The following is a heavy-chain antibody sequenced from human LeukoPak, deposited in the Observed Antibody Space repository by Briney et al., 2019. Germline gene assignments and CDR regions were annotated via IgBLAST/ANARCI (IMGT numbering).Heavy chain of an antibody. CDR3: ARDQEAFDY. CDR1: GYSFTSNY. J-gene: IGHJ4*02. CDR2: IYPRDGST. V-gene: IGHV1-46*01. Sequence: ASVKASCKASGYSFTSNYIHWVRQAPGQGLEWMGMIYPRDGSTSYAQKFQGRVTVTRDTSTSTVHMELSGLRSEDTAVYYCARDQEAFDYWGQGTLVTVSS.